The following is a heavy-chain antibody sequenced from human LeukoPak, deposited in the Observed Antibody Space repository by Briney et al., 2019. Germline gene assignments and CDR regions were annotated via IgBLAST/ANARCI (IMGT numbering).Heavy chain of an antibody. CDR3: AKCGHFNFDY. D-gene: IGHD2-21*01. Sequence: GGSLRLSSAASGFTFSTYWMKWVRQAPGKGLEWVASIKEDGSDKYYVDSVKGRFSISRDNAKNSLYLQMNSLRTEDTAVYYCAKCGHFNFDYWGQGTLVTVSS. CDR1: GFTFSTYW. V-gene: IGHV3-7*01. J-gene: IGHJ4*02. CDR2: IKEDGSDK.